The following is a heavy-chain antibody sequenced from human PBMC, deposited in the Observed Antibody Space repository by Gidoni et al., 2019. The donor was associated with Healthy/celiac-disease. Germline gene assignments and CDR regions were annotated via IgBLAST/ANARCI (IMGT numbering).Heavy chain of an antibody. Sequence: QVTLKESGPALVKPTQTLTLTCTFSGFSLSTSGMRVSWIRQPPGKALEWLARIDWDDDKFYSTSLKTRLTISKDTSKNQVVLTMTNMDPVDTATYYCVGSGLGELSLFGQDAFDIWGQGTMVTVSS. CDR1: GFSLSTSGMR. CDR3: VGSGLGELSLFGQDAFDI. D-gene: IGHD3-16*02. CDR2: IDWDDDK. J-gene: IGHJ3*02. V-gene: IGHV2-70*04.